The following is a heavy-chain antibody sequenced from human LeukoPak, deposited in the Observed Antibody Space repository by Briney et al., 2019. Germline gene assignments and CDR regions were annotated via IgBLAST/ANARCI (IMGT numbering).Heavy chain of an antibody. Sequence: GSLRLSCAASGFTFSNYGMHWVRQAPGKGLEWVAFIRYDGINKYYADSVKGRFTISRDNSKNTLYLQMNSLRAEDTAVYYCARDGPRGGMDVWGQGTTVTVSS. CDR2: IRYDGINK. J-gene: IGHJ6*02. V-gene: IGHV3-30*02. CDR1: GFTFSNYG. CDR3: ARDGPRGGMDV.